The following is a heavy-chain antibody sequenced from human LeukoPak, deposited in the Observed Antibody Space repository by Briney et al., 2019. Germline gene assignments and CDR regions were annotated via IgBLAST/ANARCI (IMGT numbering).Heavy chain of an antibody. Sequence: SETLSLTCTVSGGSISSYYWSWIRQPPGKGLEWIGYIYYSGSTNYNPSLKSRVTISVDASKNQFSLKLSSVTAADTAVYYCARGQLMRPGWFDPWGQGTLVTVSS. V-gene: IGHV4-59*12. D-gene: IGHD2-8*01. CDR2: IYYSGST. J-gene: IGHJ5*02. CDR1: GGSISSYY. CDR3: ARGQLMRPGWFDP.